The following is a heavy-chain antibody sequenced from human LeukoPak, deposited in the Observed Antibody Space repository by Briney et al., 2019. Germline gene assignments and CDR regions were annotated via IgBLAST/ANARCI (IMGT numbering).Heavy chain of an antibody. D-gene: IGHD3-22*01. J-gene: IGHJ5*02. CDR3: ARGRDSSGYYSTQTYNRLDP. Sequence: ASVKVSCKASGYTFTSYDINWVRQATGQGLEWMGWMNPNSGNTDYAQKFQGRVTITRNTSISTAYMELSSLRSEDTGVCYCARGRDSSGYYSTQTYNRLDPWGEGTLVTVSS. CDR1: GYTFTSYD. V-gene: IGHV1-8*03. CDR2: MNPNSGNT.